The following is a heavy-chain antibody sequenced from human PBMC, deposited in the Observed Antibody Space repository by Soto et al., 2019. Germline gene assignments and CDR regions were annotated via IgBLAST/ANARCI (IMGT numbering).Heavy chain of an antibody. Sequence: AETLTLTCSVSGVSVSGGSHYWGWIRQSPGKGLEWIGFIYYSGSTNYNPPLKSRVNISVDTSKNQFSLKVTSVTAADTAVYFCARDPLGYSSSHFFDPWGQGTLVPVS. CDR3: ARDPLGYSSSHFFDP. J-gene: IGHJ5*02. CDR2: IYYSGST. V-gene: IGHV4-61*01. D-gene: IGHD6-19*01. CDR1: GVSVSGGSHY.